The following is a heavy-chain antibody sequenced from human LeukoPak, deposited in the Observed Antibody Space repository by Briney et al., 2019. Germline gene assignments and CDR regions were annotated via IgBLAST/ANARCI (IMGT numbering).Heavy chain of an antibody. J-gene: IGHJ6*02. CDR1: GFTFSSYW. CDR2: IKQDGSEK. V-gene: IGHV3-7*03. CDR3: AKAASSSWPSYYYGMDV. D-gene: IGHD6-13*01. Sequence: GGSLRLSCAASGFTFSSYWMSWVRQAPGKGLEWVANIKQDGSEKYYVDSVKGRFTISKDNSKNTVYLQMSSLRVDDTAVYYCAKAASSSWPSYYYGMDVWGQGTTVTVSS.